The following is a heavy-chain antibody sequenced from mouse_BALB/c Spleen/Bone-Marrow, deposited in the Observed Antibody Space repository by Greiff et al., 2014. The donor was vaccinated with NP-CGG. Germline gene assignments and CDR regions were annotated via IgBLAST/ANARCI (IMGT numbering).Heavy chain of an antibody. Sequence: DVMLVESGGGLVQPGGSLRLSCATSGFTFTDYYVSWVRQPPGKALEWLGFIRNKANGYTTEYSASVKGRFTISRDNSQSILYLQMNTLRAEDSATYYCARDKNYGSYWYFDVWGAGTTVTVSS. CDR2: IRNKANGYTT. J-gene: IGHJ1*01. CDR3: ARDKNYGSYWYFDV. D-gene: IGHD2-1*01. V-gene: IGHV7-3*02. CDR1: GFTFTDYY.